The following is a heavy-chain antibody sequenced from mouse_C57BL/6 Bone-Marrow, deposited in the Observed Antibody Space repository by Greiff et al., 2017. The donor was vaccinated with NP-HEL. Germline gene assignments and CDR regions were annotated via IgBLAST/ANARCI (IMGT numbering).Heavy chain of an antibody. D-gene: IGHD2-1*01. J-gene: IGHJ2*01. CDR2: IDPENGDT. CDR3: TTWAVYSGNYEYFDY. CDR1: GFNIKDDY. Sequence: VQLKQSGAELVRPGASVKLSCTASGFNIKDDYMHWVKQRPEQGLEWIGWIDPENGDTEYASKFQGKATITADTSSNTAYLQLSSLTSEYTAVYYCTTWAVYSGNYEYFDYWGQGTTLTVSS. V-gene: IGHV14-4*01.